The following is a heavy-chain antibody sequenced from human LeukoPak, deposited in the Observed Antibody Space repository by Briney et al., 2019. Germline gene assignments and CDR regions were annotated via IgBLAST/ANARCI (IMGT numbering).Heavy chain of an antibody. J-gene: IGHJ5*02. V-gene: IGHV3-48*03. CDR3: ARDLVVRGRWSWFDP. Sequence: GGSLRLSCAASGFTFSSYEMNWVRQAPGKGLEWVAYISGSGSSIYYADSVKGRFTISRDNAKNSLYLQMNSLRAEDTAVYYCARDLVVRGRWSWFDPWGQGTLVTVSS. CDR1: GFTFSSYE. D-gene: IGHD3-10*01. CDR2: ISGSGSSI.